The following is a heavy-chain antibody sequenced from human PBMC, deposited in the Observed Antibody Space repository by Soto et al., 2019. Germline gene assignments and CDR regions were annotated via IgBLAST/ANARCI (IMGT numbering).Heavy chain of an antibody. CDR2: ISSGSTNI. D-gene: IGHD1-1*01. J-gene: IGHJ4*02. Sequence: GGSLRLSCAASGFTFSSHWMSWVRQATGKGLEWISYISSGSTNIFYADSVKGRFTVSRDNAKNSVYLQMDSLRAEDTAVYYCARDRNAAGSDYWGQGTLVTVSS. CDR3: ARDRNAAGSDY. CDR1: GFTFSSHW. V-gene: IGHV3-48*04.